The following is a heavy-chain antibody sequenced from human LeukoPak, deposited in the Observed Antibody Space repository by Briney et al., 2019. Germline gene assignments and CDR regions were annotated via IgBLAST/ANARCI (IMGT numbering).Heavy chain of an antibody. V-gene: IGHV1-69*06. D-gene: IGHD3-3*01. Sequence: SVKVSCKASGGTFSSYAISWVRPAPGQGLEWMGRIIPIFGTANYAQKFQGRVTITADKSTSTAYMELSSLRSEDTAVYYCASSLLRFLEWLFYEYWGQGTLVTVSS. J-gene: IGHJ4*02. CDR3: ASSLLRFLEWLFYEY. CDR1: GGTFSSYA. CDR2: IIPIFGTA.